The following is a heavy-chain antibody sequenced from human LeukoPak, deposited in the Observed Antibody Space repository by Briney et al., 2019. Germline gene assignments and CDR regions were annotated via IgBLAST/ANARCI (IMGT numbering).Heavy chain of an antibody. V-gene: IGHV4-4*02. CDR3: AVRWTTVTTNWFDP. CDR1: GGSISSSNW. Sequence: SETLSLTCAVSGGSISSSNWWSWIRQPPGKGLEWIGEINHSGSTNYNPSLKSRVTISVDTSKNQFSLKLSSVTAADTAVYYCAVRWTTVTTNWFDPWGQGTLVTVSS. J-gene: IGHJ5*02. CDR2: INHSGST. D-gene: IGHD4-17*01.